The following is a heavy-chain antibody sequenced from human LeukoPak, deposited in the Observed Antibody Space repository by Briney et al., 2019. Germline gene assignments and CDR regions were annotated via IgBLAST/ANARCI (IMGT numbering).Heavy chain of an antibody. D-gene: IGHD3-9*01. J-gene: IGHJ6*02. V-gene: IGHV4-39*07. Sequence: MTSETLSLTCTVSGGSISSSSYYWGWIRQPPGKGLEWIGEINHSGSTNYNPSLKSRVTISVDTSKNQFSLKLSSVTAADTAVYYCARGRYSPYDILTGGDYYYYYGMDVWGQGTTVTVPS. CDR3: ARGRYSPYDILTGGDYYYYYGMDV. CDR1: GGSISSSSYY. CDR2: INHSGST.